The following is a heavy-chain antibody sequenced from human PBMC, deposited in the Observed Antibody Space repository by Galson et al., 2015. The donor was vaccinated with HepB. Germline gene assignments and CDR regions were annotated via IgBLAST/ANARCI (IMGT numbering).Heavy chain of an antibody. CDR1: GFAFTSYT. V-gene: IGHV3-21*01. CDR2: ISSSSSYI. CDR3: ARVLAYYGSGSYFHYYGMDV. Sequence: SLRLSCAASGFAFTSYTMNWVRQAPGKGLEWVSSISSSSSYIYYADSVKGRFTISRDNAKNSLYLQMNSLRAEDTAVYYCARVLAYYGSGSYFHYYGMDVWGQGTTVTVSS. D-gene: IGHD3-10*01. J-gene: IGHJ6*02.